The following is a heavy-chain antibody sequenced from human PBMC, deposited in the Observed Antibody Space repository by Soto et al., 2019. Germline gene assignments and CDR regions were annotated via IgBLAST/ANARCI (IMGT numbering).Heavy chain of an antibody. Sequence: SETLSLTCTVSAGSVSSGSYYWSWIRQPPGKGLEWIGYIYYSGSTNYNPSLKSRVTISVDTSKNQFSLKLSSVTAADTAVYYCARLVVVPAAIGYYGMDVWGQGTTVTVSS. CDR1: AGSVSSGSYY. V-gene: IGHV4-61*01. CDR3: ARLVVVPAAIGYYGMDV. J-gene: IGHJ6*02. CDR2: IYYSGST. D-gene: IGHD2-2*02.